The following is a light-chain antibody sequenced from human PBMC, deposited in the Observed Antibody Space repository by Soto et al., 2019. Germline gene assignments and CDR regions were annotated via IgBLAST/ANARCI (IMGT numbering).Light chain of an antibody. CDR3: QQYGTAPYT. CDR1: QSVDNNY. Sequence: ETVVTQSPGTLSLSPGEGATLSCRASQSVDNNYLAWYQQKPGQSPRLLIHGTSNRASGIPDRFSGSGSGTDVTLTISRLEPEDFAVYYCQQYGTAPYTFGQGTTLELK. CDR2: GTS. V-gene: IGKV3-20*01. J-gene: IGKJ2*01.